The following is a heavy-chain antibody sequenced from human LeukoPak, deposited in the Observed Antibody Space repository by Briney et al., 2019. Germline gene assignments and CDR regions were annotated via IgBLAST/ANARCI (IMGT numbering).Heavy chain of an antibody. J-gene: IGHJ4*01. V-gene: IGHV3-13*01. CDR3: ARGPVVGITGTKGYFDY. D-gene: IGHD1-7*01. CDR2: IGTAGDT. CDR1: GFTSNTYD. Sequence: GGSLRLSCAASGFTSNTYDIHWVRQARGKGLEWVSSIGTAGDTYYAGSVRGRFTISRENVKNAFYLQMNSLRPGDTAVYYCARGPVVGITGTKGYFDYWGHGTLVTVSS.